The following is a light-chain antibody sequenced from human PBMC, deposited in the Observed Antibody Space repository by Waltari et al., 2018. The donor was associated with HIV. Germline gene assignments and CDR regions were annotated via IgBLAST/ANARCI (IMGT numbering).Light chain of an antibody. Sequence: QSVVTQPPSASGTPGQRVTMSCSGSASNIGGNTVNWYQHLPPTAPKLLIYNNDELPSGVPERFSASKPGTSAFLDISGLQSEDEADYYCATWDDGLSGWVFGGGTKLTVL. J-gene: IGLJ3*02. CDR3: ATWDDGLSGWV. V-gene: IGLV1-44*01. CDR2: NND. CDR1: ASNIGGNT.